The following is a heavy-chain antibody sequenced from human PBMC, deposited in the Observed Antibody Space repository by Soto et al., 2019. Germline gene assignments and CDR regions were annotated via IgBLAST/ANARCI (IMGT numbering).Heavy chain of an antibody. V-gene: IGHV3-33*01. CDR1: GLTFSSYG. Sequence: GSLRLSCATSGLTFSSYGMHRVRQAPGKGLEWVAVIWYDGSNKYYADSVKGRFTISRDNSKNTLYLQMNRLRAEDTAVYYCERDSAECELLPLFDYWGQGTLVTVSS. J-gene: IGHJ4*02. D-gene: IGHD1-26*01. CDR3: ERDSAECELLPLFDY. CDR2: IWYDGSNK.